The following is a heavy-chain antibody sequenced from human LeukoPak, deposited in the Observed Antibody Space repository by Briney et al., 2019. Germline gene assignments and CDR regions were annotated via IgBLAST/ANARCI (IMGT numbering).Heavy chain of an antibody. CDR2: INDSGST. CDR1: GGSFSGYY. V-gene: IGHV4-34*01. D-gene: IGHD3-10*01. J-gene: IGHJ4*02. Sequence: SETLSLTCAVYGGSFSGYYWSWIRQPPGNGLEWIGEINDSGSTNYNSSLKSRVSISVDTSKNQFSLKLRSVTAADTAVYYCARGARYYYGSGTYYNGLFDYWGQGTLVIVSS. CDR3: ARGARYYYGSGTYYNGLFDY.